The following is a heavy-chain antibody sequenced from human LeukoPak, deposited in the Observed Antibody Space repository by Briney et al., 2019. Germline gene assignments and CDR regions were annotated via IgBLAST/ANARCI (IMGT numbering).Heavy chain of an antibody. CDR3: ARDNADGYNADY. V-gene: IGHV1-2*02. CDR2: INPNSGGT. Sequence: ASVKVSCKASGYTFTGYYMHWVRQAPGQGLEWMGWINPNSGGTNYAQKFQGRVTMTRDTSISTAYMELSRLRSDDTAVYYCARDNADGYNADYWGQGTLVTASS. J-gene: IGHJ4*02. D-gene: IGHD5-24*01. CDR1: GYTFTGYY.